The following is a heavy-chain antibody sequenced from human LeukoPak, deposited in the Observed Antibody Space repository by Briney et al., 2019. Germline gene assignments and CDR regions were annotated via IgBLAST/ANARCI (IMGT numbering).Heavy chain of an antibody. D-gene: IGHD3-9*01. CDR3: AKVPWTKTTYYDILTGPRSPYYFDY. CDR1: GFTFSSYA. V-gene: IGHV3-23*01. CDR2: ISGSGGST. Sequence: GGSRRLPCAASGFTFSSYAMSWVRQAPGKGLEWVSAISGSGGSTNYADSVKGRFTISRDNSKNTLYLQMNSLRAEDTAVYYCAKVPWTKTTYYDILTGPRSPYYFDYWGQGTLVTVSS. J-gene: IGHJ4*02.